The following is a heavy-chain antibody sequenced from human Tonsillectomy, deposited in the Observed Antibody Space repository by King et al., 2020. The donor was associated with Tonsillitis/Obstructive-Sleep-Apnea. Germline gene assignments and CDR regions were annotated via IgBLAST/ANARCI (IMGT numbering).Heavy chain of an antibody. Sequence: QLVQSGAEVKKPGASVKVSCKASGYTFTGYYMHWVRQAPGQGLEWMGRINPNSGGTNYAQKFQGRVTMTRDTSISTAYMELSRLRSDDTAVYYCARDPGIXPESSGWFPYNXYYMDVWGKGTTVTVSS. CDR3: ARDPGIXPESSGWFPYNXYYMDV. V-gene: IGHV1-2*06. J-gene: IGHJ6*03. CDR1: GYTFTGYY. CDR2: INPNSGGT. D-gene: IGHD6-19*01.